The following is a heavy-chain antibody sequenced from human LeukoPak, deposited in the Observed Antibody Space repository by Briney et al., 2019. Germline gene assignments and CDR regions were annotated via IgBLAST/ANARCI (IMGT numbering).Heavy chain of an antibody. J-gene: IGHJ4*02. CDR2: IYYGGST. CDR3: ARAGGYLLYFDS. D-gene: IGHD5-12*01. Sequence: PSETLSLTCTVSGGSISSGGYYWNWIRQPPGKGLEWIGYIYYGGSTNYNPSLKSRVTISVDTSKNEFSLKLNSVTAADTAVYYCARAGGYLLYFDSWGQGTLATVSS. CDR1: GGSISSGGYY. V-gene: IGHV4-61*08.